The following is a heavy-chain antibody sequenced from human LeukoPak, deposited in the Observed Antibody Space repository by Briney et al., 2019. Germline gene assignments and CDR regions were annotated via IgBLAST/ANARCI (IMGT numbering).Heavy chain of an antibody. Sequence: ASVKVSCKASGYTFTGYYMHWVRQAPGQGLEWMGWINPNSGGTNYAQKFQGRVTMTRDTSISTAYMELSSLRSEDTAVYYCARGSWSILGYCSSTSCYTSRPLDYWGQGTLVTVSS. D-gene: IGHD2-2*02. CDR1: GYTFTGYY. V-gene: IGHV1-2*02. J-gene: IGHJ4*02. CDR3: ARGSWSILGYCSSTSCYTSRPLDY. CDR2: INPNSGGT.